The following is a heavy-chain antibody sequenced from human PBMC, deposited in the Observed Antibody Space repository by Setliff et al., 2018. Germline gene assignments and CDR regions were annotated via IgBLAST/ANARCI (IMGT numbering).Heavy chain of an antibody. Sequence: PSETLSLTCTVSGGSISSASYYWSWIRQPAGKGLEWIGXIXXXWXSNYXXSLKSRVTMSVDTSKNQFSLQLSSVTAADTAVYYCARVTGFLYMDVWGKGTTVTVSS. V-gene: IGHV4-61*02. CDR2: IXXXWXS. J-gene: IGHJ6*03. D-gene: IGHD3-3*01. CDR3: ARVTGFLYMDV. CDR1: GGSISSASYY.